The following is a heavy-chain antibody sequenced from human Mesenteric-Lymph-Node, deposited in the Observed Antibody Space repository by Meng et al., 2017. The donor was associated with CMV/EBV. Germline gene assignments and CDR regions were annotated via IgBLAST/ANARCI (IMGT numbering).Heavy chain of an antibody. V-gene: IGHV3-21*01. D-gene: IGHD4-17*01. CDR1: GFTFSSYS. CDR2: ISSSSSYI. Sequence: GESLKISCAASGFTFSSYSMNWVRQAPGKGLEWVSSISSSSSYIYYADSVKGRFTISSDNAKNSLYLQMNSLGAEDTAVYYCARDWRRTVTTCAYYYYYGMDVWGQGTTVTVSS. CDR3: ARDWRRTVTTCAYYYYYGMDV. J-gene: IGHJ6*02.